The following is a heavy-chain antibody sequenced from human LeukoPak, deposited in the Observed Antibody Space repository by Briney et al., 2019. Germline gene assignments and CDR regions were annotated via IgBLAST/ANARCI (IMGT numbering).Heavy chain of an antibody. CDR3: ARDDYGDSQFDY. D-gene: IGHD4-17*01. Sequence: PGESLKISCKGSGYSFTSYWIAWVRQMPGKGLEWMGIVNPADSDTRYSPSFQGQVTISVDKSISTAYLQWSSLQASDTAMYYCARDDYGDSQFDYWGQGTLVTVSS. CDR1: GYSFTSYW. CDR2: VNPADSDT. V-gene: IGHV5-51*01. J-gene: IGHJ4*02.